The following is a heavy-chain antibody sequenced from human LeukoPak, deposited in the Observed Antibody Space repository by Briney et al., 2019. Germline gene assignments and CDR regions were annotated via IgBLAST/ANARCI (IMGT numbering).Heavy chain of an antibody. CDR2: TSGSGGST. Sequence: GGSLRLSCAASGFTFSSYAMSWVRQAPGKGLEWVSATSGSGGSTYYADSVKGRFTISRDNSKNTLYLQMNSLRAEDTAVYYCARVMGRYCSSTSCYVDYWGQGTLVTVSS. V-gene: IGHV3-23*01. CDR3: ARVMGRYCSSTSCYVDY. CDR1: GFTFSSYA. J-gene: IGHJ4*02. D-gene: IGHD2-2*01.